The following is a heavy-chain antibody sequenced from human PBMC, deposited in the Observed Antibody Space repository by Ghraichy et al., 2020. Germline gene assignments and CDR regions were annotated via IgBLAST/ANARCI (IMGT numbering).Heavy chain of an antibody. CDR3: TRGNGSTTVFDY. CDR1: GFTVSSNY. V-gene: IGHV3-53*01. Sequence: GGSLRLSCAASGFTVSSNYMSWVRQAPGKGLEWVSVIYSGGSTYYADSGKGRFTISRDNSKNTLYLQMNSLRAEDTAVYYCTRGNGSTTVFDYWGQGTLVTVSS. CDR2: IYSGGST. D-gene: IGHD2/OR15-2a*01. J-gene: IGHJ4*02.